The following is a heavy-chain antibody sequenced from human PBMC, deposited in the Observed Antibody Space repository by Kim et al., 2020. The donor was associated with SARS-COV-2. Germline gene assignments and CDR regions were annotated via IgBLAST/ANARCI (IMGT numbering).Heavy chain of an antibody. J-gene: IGHJ5*02. V-gene: IGHV1-18*01. D-gene: IGHD3-16*01. CDR2: ISAYDDTT. Sequence: ASVKVSCKASNYIFTSYFITWVRQAPGQGFEWMGWISAYDDTTNYAQQFQGRLTMSTDTSTTTAYMELRSLGSDDTAMYYCARAGGVPSPSWFGPWGQGTLVTVSS. CDR1: NYIFTSYF. CDR3: ARAGGVPSPSWFGP.